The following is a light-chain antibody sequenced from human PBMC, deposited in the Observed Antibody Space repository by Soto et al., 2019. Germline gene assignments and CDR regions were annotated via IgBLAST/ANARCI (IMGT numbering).Light chain of an antibody. V-gene: IGKV3-20*01. CDR2: GAS. CDR3: QQFGRSPPSWT. CDR1: QSVSSNY. Sequence: ETVLTQSPATLSLSPGERATLSCRASQSVSSNYLAWYQHKPGQATRLLIYGASTKSTGIPDTFSGSGSGTDFALTISRLEPEDVAVYSCQQFGRSPPSWTFGQGTKVEIK. J-gene: IGKJ1*01.